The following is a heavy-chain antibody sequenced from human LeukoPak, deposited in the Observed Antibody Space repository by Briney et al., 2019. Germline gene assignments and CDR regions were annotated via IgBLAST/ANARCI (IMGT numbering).Heavy chain of an antibody. D-gene: IGHD3-10*01. Sequence: ASVKVSCKASGYTFTSYAMHWVRQAPGQRLEWMGWINGGNGNTKYSQKFQGRVTITRDTSASTAYMELSSLRSEDTAVYYCARDPYYGSGSSPPAYGMDVWGQGTTVTVSS. CDR3: ARDPYYGSGSSPPAYGMDV. J-gene: IGHJ6*02. CDR2: INGGNGNT. CDR1: GYTFTSYA. V-gene: IGHV1-3*01.